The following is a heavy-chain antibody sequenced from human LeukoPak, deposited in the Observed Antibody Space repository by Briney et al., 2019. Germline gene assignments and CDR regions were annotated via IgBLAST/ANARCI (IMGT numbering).Heavy chain of an antibody. V-gene: IGHV4-39*07. CDR3: ARVGFWSGYSSGY. J-gene: IGHJ4*02. D-gene: IGHD3-3*01. CDR2: INHSGST. Sequence: PSETLSLTCTVSGDSISSSTYYWGWIRQPPGKGLEWIGEINHSGSTNYNPSLKSRVTISVDTSKNQFSLKLSSVTAADTAVYYCARVGFWSGYSSGYWGQGTLVTVSS. CDR1: GDSISSSTYY.